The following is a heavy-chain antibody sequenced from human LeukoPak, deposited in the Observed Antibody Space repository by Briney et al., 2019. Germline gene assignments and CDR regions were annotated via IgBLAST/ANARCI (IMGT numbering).Heavy chain of an antibody. CDR2: IRYDGSNK. V-gene: IGHV3-30*02. D-gene: IGHD5-18*01. CDR1: GFTFSSYA. J-gene: IGHJ4*02. CDR3: AKDYLGGYSYGSPFDF. Sequence: PGGSLRLSCAASGFTFSSYAMHWVRQAPGKGLEWVAFIRYDGSNKYYADSVKGRFTISRGNSKNTLYLQMNSLRTEDTAVYYCAKDYLGGYSYGSPFDFWGQGTLVTVSS.